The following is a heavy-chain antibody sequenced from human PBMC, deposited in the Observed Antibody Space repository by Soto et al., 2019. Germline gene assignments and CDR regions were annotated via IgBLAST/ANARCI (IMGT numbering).Heavy chain of an antibody. CDR3: ARGSTDSYPGSRIFDF. V-gene: IGHV3-23*01. D-gene: IGHD3-10*01. Sequence: GGSLRLSCVASGIPFGSRAMSWVRQAPGEGLEWVSTITDTGGDTKYADSVRGRFTMSRDNSKKTLYLQMNSLRVEDSALYYCARGSTDSYPGSRIFDFWGRGTLVTVSS. J-gene: IGHJ4*02. CDR1: GIPFGSRA. CDR2: ITDTGGDT.